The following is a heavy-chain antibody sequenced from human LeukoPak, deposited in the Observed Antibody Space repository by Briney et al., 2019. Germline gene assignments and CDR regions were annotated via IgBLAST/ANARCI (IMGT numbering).Heavy chain of an antibody. CDR3: ARRQGYTYGHDY. D-gene: IGHD5-18*01. J-gene: IGHJ4*02. Sequence: GGSLRLSCAASGFTVSSNYMSWVRQAPGKGLEWVSVIYSGGITYYADSVKGRFTISRDNSKNTLYLQMNSLSAEDTAVYYCARRQGYTYGHDYWGQGTLVTVSS. CDR1: GFTVSSNY. CDR2: IYSGGIT. V-gene: IGHV3-66*01.